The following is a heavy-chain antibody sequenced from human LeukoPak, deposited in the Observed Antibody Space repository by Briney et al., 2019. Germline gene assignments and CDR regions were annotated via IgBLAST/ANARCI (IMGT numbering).Heavy chain of an antibody. Sequence: SETLSLTCIVSGGSISSGGYYWSWIRQHPGKGLEWIGYIYYSGSTYYNPSLKSRVTISVDTSKNQFSLKLSSVTAADTAVYYCARYNPTTGNWFDPWGQGTLVTVSS. CDR3: ARYNPTTGNWFDP. D-gene: IGHD1-1*01. J-gene: IGHJ5*02. V-gene: IGHV4-31*03. CDR1: GGSISSGGYY. CDR2: IYYSGST.